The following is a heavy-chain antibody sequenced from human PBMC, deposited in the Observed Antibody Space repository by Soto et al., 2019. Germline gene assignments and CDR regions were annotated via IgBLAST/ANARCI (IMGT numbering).Heavy chain of an antibody. D-gene: IGHD6-6*01. Sequence: ASETLSLTCTVSGGSVSSGSYYWSWIRQPPGKGLEWIGYIYYSGSTNYNPSLKSRVTISVDTSKNQFSLKLSSVTAADTAVYYCARDSSSSWFDPWGQGTLVTVSS. J-gene: IGHJ5*02. CDR2: IYYSGST. CDR3: ARDSSSSWFDP. V-gene: IGHV4-61*01. CDR1: GGSVSSGSYY.